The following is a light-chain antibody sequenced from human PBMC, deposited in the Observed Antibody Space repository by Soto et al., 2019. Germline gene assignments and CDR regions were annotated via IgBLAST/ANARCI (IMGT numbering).Light chain of an antibody. CDR1: QTISSW. CDR2: KAS. J-gene: IGKJ1*01. Sequence: DIQMTQSPSTLSGSVGDRVTITCRASQTISSWLAWYQQKPGKAPKLLIYKASTLKRGVPSRFSGSGSGTEFTLTISSLQPDDVAAYYCQHYKSDSEAFGQGTKVELK. CDR3: QHYKSDSEA. V-gene: IGKV1-5*03.